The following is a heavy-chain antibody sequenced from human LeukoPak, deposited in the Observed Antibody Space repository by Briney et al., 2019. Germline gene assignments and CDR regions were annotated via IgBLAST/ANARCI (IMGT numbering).Heavy chain of an antibody. V-gene: IGHV3-48*01. CDR1: GFTFSSYS. J-gene: IGHJ5*02. Sequence: GGSLRLSCAASGFTFSSYSMNWVRQAPGKGLEWVSYISSSSSTIYYADSVKGRFTISRDNAKNSLYLQMNSLRAEDTAVYYCARSDCSSTSCYPGSRIDPWGQGTLVTVSS. CDR3: ARSDCSSTSCYPGSRIDP. D-gene: IGHD2-2*01. CDR2: ISSSSSTI.